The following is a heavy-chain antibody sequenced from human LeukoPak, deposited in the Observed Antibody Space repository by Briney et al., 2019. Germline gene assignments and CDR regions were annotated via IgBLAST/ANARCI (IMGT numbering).Heavy chain of an antibody. CDR3: ARATGGYCSGGSCYLVAFDI. J-gene: IGHJ3*02. CDR2: ITYSGST. CDR1: GGSISSSTYY. D-gene: IGHD2-15*01. Sequence: SETLSLTCTVSGGSISSSTYYWGWIRQPPGKGLEWIGSITYSGSTYYNPSLKSRVTISVDTSKNQFSLKLISVTAADTAVYYCARATGGYCSGGSCYLVAFDIWGQGTMVTVSS. V-gene: IGHV4-39*07.